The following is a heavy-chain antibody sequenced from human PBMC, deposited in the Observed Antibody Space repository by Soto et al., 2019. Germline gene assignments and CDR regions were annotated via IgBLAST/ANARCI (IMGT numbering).Heavy chain of an antibody. CDR2: IYYSGST. Sequence: PSETLSLTCTVSGGSISSGGYYWSWIRQHPGKGLEWIGYIYYSGSTYYNPSLESRVTISVDTSKNQFSLKLSSVTAADTAVYYCARDGYNWNYGWFDPWGQGTLVTVSS. J-gene: IGHJ5*02. CDR1: GGSISSGGYY. V-gene: IGHV4-31*03. CDR3: ARDGYNWNYGWFDP. D-gene: IGHD1-7*01.